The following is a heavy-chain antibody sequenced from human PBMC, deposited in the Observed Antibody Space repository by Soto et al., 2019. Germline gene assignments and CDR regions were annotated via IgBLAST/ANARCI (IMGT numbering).Heavy chain of an antibody. V-gene: IGHV3-30-3*01. CDR3: ARDPYSSGWLDY. D-gene: IGHD6-19*01. CDR1: GFTFSTFP. J-gene: IGHJ4*02. CDR2: ISYDGSIK. Sequence: GGSLRLSCAASGFTFSTFPMHWVRQAPGKGLEWVAIISYDGSIKYYADSVKGRFTISRDNSKNTLYLQMNSLRPEDTAVYYCARDPYSSGWLDYWGQGTLVTVSS.